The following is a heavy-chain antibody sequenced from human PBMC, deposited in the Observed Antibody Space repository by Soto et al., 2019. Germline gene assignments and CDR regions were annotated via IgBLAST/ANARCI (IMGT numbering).Heavy chain of an antibody. CDR2: ITPSFGTR. Sequence: QVQLVQSGAEVKKPGSSVKVSCKASGGTFSTKYAISWVRQAPGAGLEWMGGITPSFGTRDYAQKFQDRVTLTADASTSIVYMELTSLRSQDTAVYYCATSPGFGGYYVVWGQGTLVTVSS. CDR3: ATSPGFGGYYVV. D-gene: IGHD3-10*02. V-gene: IGHV1-69*01. CDR1: GGTFSTKYA. J-gene: IGHJ4*02.